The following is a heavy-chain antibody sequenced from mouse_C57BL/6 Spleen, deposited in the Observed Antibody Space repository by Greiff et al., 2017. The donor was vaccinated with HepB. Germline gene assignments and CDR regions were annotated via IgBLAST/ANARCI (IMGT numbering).Heavy chain of an antibody. CDR2: IYPGSGST. Sequence: QVQLQQPGAELVKPGASVKMSCKASGYTFTSYWITWVKQRPGQGLEWIGDIYPGSGSTNYNEKFKSKATLTVDTSSSTAYMQLSSLTSEDSAVYYCARRGTAQASFAYWGQGTLVTVSA. V-gene: IGHV1-55*01. J-gene: IGHJ3*01. D-gene: IGHD3-2*02. CDR3: ARRGTAQASFAY. CDR1: GYTFTSYW.